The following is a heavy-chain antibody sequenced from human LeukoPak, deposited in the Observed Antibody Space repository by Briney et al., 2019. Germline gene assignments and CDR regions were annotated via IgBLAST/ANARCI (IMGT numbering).Heavy chain of an antibody. Sequence: GGSLRLSCAASGFTFSSYGMHWVRQAPGQGLEWMGWINPNSGGTNYAQKFQGWVTMTRDTSISTAYMELSRLRSDDTAVYYCARDFTRGDSLIAVAGTDPYYYGMDVWGQGTTVTVSS. CDR3: ARDFTRGDSLIAVAGTDPYYYGMDV. V-gene: IGHV1-2*04. J-gene: IGHJ6*02. CDR2: INPNSGGT. CDR1: GFTFSSYG. D-gene: IGHD6-19*01.